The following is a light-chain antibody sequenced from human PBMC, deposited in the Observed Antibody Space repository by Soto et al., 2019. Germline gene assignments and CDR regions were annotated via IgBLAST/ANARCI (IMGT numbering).Light chain of an antibody. CDR2: DTS. Sequence: EIVVTQSPATLSVSPGERVTLSCRASQSVSSSLAWYQQRPGQAPRLLIYDTSTRAPGIAARFSGSGSGTEFTLTISSLQSEDVAVYYCQQRSDWPPSLTFGGGTKVDIK. V-gene: IGKV3-15*01. J-gene: IGKJ4*01. CDR1: QSVSSS. CDR3: QQRSDWPPSLT.